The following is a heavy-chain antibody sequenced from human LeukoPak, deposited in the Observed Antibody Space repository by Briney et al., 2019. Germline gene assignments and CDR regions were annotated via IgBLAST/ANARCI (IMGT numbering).Heavy chain of an antibody. J-gene: IGHJ4*02. CDR2: ISSSGSTI. V-gene: IGHV3-11*01. CDR1: GLTFSDYY. Sequence: GGSLRLSCAASGLTFSDYYMSWIRQAPGKGLEWVSYISSSGSTIYYADSVKGRFTISRDNAKNSLYLQMNSLRAEDTAVYYCARGRERGIVGATSPHYWGQGTLVTVSS. CDR3: ARGRERGIVGATSPHY. D-gene: IGHD1-26*01.